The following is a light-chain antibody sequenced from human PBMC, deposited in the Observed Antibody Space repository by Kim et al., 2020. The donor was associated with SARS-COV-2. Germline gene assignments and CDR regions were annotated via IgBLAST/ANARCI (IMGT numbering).Light chain of an antibody. J-gene: IGLJ1*01. CDR2: EVS. CDR1: SSDVSKYKY. CDR3: CAYAGTYYI. V-gene: IGLV2-11*01. Sequence: PGQPVTISCTGTSSDVSKYKYVSWYQQHPGKAPKLIISEVSKRPAGVPDRFSGSKSGNTASLTISGLQAEDEADYYCCAYAGTYYIFGTGTKVTVL.